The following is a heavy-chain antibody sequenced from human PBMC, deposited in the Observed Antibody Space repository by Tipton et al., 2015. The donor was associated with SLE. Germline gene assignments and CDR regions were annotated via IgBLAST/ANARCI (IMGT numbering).Heavy chain of an antibody. J-gene: IGHJ5*01. V-gene: IGHV3-30*02. CDR1: GGSISSSSYY. CDR3: ASAPTLFPLVS. Sequence: GSLRLSCTVSGGSISSSSYYWGWIRQPPGKGLEWVAFIRYDGSNKYYADSVKGRFTISRDNSKNTLYLQMNSLRAEDTAVYYCASAPTLFPLVSW. CDR2: IRYDGSNK.